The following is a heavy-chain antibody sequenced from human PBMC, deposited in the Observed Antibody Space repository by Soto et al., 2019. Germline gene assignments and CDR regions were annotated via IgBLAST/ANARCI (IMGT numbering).Heavy chain of an antibody. CDR3: ARAPRCLEWLSSKTNWFDP. D-gene: IGHD3-3*01. Sequence: QVQLQQWGAGLLKPSETLSLTCAVYGGSFSGYYWSWIRQPPGKGLEWIGEINHSGSTNYNPSLKSRVTISVDTSKNQFSLKLSSVTAADTAVYYCARAPRCLEWLSSKTNWFDPWGQGTLVTVSS. CDR1: GGSFSGYY. J-gene: IGHJ5*02. V-gene: IGHV4-34*01. CDR2: INHSGST.